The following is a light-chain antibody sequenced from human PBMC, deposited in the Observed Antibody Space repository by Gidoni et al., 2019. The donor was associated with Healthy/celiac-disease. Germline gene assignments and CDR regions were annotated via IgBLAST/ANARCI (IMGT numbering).Light chain of an antibody. CDR3: QQYGSSFIT. Sequence: EIVLTQSPGTLSLSPGDRATLSCRASQSVSSSYLAWYQQKPGQAPRLLIYGASSRATGIPDRFSGSGSGTDFTLTISRLEPEDFAVYYCQQYGSSFITFGQGTRLEIK. J-gene: IGKJ5*01. CDR1: QSVSSSY. CDR2: GAS. V-gene: IGKV3-20*01.